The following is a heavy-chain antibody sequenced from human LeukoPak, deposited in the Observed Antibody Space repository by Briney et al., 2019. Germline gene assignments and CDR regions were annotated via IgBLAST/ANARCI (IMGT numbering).Heavy chain of an antibody. J-gene: IGHJ6*03. CDR1: GGSVSSSSYY. CDR3: ARQASDYFYYYMGV. V-gene: IGHV4-39*01. CDR2: IYYSGTT. Sequence: SETLSLTCTVSGGSVSSSSYYWGWIRQPPGKGLEWIGSIYYSGTTYYNSSLESRVTISVDTSKNHFSLILTSVTAADTAVYYCARQASDYFYYYMGVWGKGTTVTVS.